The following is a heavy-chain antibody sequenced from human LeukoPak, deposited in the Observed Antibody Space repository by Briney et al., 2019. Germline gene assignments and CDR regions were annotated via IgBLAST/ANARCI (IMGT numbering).Heavy chain of an antibody. CDR3: AKSNGYGLVDI. CDR1: GGSISSYY. Sequence: SETLSLTCTVSGGSISSYYWSWIRQPAGKGLEWIGRIYTSGSTNYNPSLKSRVTMSLDTSKNQFSLKLNSVTAADTAVYYCAKSNGYGLVDIWGQGTMVTVSS. J-gene: IGHJ3*02. D-gene: IGHD3-10*01. V-gene: IGHV4-4*07. CDR2: IYTSGST.